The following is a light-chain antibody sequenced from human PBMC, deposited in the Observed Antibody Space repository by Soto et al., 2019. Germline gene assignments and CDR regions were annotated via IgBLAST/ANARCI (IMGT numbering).Light chain of an antibody. V-gene: IGKV3-15*01. CDR3: QQYDDWPLT. J-gene: IGKJ4*01. CDR1: QNIKTR. Sequence: ERVMTQSPATLSLSPGERATLSCRASQNIKTRLAWYKQRPGQAPTLLIYDAFTRATGIPARFSGSASGTEFTLTISSLQSEDFAVYYCQQYDDWPLTLGGGTKVEIK. CDR2: DAF.